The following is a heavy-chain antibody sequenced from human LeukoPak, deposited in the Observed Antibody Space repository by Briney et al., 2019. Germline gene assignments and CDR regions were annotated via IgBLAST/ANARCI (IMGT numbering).Heavy chain of an antibody. V-gene: IGHV3-23*01. D-gene: IGHD6-13*01. CDR2: ISGCGGST. CDR1: GFTFSSYA. J-gene: IGHJ6*02. Sequence: GGSLRLSCAASGFTFSSYAMSWVRQAPGQGLEGVSAISGCGGSTYYADSVKGRFTISRDNSKNTLYLQMNSLRAEDTAVYYCAKDSYSSSWPHYYYYGMDVWGQGTTVTVSS. CDR3: AKDSYSSSWPHYYYYGMDV.